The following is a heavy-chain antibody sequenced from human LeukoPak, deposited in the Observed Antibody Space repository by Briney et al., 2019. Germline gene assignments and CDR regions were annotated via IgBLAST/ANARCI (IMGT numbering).Heavy chain of an antibody. CDR1: GGSISSSSYY. CDR2: IYYSGST. Sequence: SETLSLTCTVSGGSISSSSYYWGWIRQPPGKGLEWIGSIYYSGSTYYNPSLKSRVTISVDTSKNQFSLKLSSVTAADTAVYYCARVTYYYDSRGGYYFDYWGQGTLVTVSS. J-gene: IGHJ4*02. D-gene: IGHD3-22*01. CDR3: ARVTYYYDSRGGYYFDY. V-gene: IGHV4-39*07.